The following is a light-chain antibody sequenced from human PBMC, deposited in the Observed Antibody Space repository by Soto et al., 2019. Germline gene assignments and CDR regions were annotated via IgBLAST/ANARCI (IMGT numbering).Light chain of an antibody. J-gene: IGKJ1*01. CDR2: GAS. Sequence: DLQMTQSPSSLSASVGDRITITCRASQSISNYLSWYQQKPGTAPKLLIYGASSLQSGVPSRFSGSGSGTDFTLTINSLQPEDFATYYCQQGYNTPRTFGQGTRVEIK. CDR1: QSISNY. CDR3: QQGYNTPRT. V-gene: IGKV1-39*01.